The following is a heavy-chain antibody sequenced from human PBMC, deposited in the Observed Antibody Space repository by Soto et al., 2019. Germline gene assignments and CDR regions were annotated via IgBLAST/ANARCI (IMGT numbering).Heavy chain of an antibody. J-gene: IGHJ4*02. Sequence: SVKVSCKASGGSLSTNPISWVRQAPGQGLEWMGGTGSGTGPGNHAQKFQGRLTVTADKSTSTVYMELTNLSSEDTAVYYCARRQSGGFFRFFDSWGQGKLVTVSS. D-gene: IGHD2-15*01. CDR2: TGSGTGPG. CDR3: ARRQSGGFFRFFDS. V-gene: IGHV1-69*06. CDR1: GGSLSTNP.